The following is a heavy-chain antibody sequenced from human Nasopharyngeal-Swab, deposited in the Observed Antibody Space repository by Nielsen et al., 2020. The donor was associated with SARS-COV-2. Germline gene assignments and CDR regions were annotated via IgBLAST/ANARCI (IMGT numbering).Heavy chain of an antibody. Sequence: GGSLRLSCAASGFTVSSNYMSWVRQAPGKGLEWVSVIYSGGSTYYADSVKGRFTISRDNSKNTLYLQMNSLRAEDTAVYYCAKDLLRYFVSWQFDPWGQGTLVTVSS. V-gene: IGHV3-66*02. CDR3: AKDLLRYFVSWQFDP. J-gene: IGHJ5*02. CDR1: GFTVSSNY. D-gene: IGHD3-9*01. CDR2: IYSGGST.